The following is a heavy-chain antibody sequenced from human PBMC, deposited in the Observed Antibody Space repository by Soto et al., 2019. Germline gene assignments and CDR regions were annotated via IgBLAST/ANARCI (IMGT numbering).Heavy chain of an antibody. D-gene: IGHD3-10*01. CDR2: ISSSSSTI. V-gene: IGHV3-48*02. CDR1: GFTFSNSS. Sequence: EVQLVESGGGSVQPGGSLRLSCAASGFTFSNSSMNWVRQAPGKGLEWVSYISSSSSTIYCADSVKGRFTISRDNAKNSLYLKMNSLRDDDTAVYYCARLYGSGTWYFDYWGQGTLVTVSS. J-gene: IGHJ4*02. CDR3: ARLYGSGTWYFDY.